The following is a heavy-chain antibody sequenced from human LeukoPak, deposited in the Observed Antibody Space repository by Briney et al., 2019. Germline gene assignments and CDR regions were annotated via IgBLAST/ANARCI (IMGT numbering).Heavy chain of an antibody. CDR1: GFTFSGYY. V-gene: IGHV3-11*06. CDR3: ARDLEAIVVVPAAIAFDY. CDR2: ISSISSYT. J-gene: IGHJ4*02. Sequence: GGSLRLSCAASGFTFSGYYMSWIRQAPGKGLEWVSYISSISSYTNYADSVKGRFTISRDNAKNSVYLQMNSLRAEDTAVYYCARDLEAIVVVPAAIAFDYWGQGTLVTVSS. D-gene: IGHD2-2*02.